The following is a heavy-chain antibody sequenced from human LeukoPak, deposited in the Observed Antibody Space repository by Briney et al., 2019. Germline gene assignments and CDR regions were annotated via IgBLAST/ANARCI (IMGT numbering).Heavy chain of an antibody. V-gene: IGHV1-69*13. CDR2: IVPIFGTA. CDR3: ARDPPDYGDYHFDY. D-gene: IGHD4-17*01. CDR1: GGTFTNYA. J-gene: IGHJ4*02. Sequence: ASVKVSCKASGGTFTNYAIGWVRQAPGQGLEWMGGIVPIFGTANYAQKFQGRVTITADESTSTAYMELSSLRSEDTAVYYCARDPPDYGDYHFDYWGQGTLVTVSS.